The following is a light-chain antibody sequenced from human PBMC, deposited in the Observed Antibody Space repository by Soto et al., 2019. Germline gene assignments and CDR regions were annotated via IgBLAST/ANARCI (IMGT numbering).Light chain of an antibody. CDR3: RQYGISHPD. Sequence: DMVMTQSPLSLPVTPGEPASISCRSSQSLLHSNGYNYLDWYLQKPGQSPQLLIYLASNRASGATARFSGTRPGRDFTLNITRLEADDLGIYYCRQYGISHPDFGGGTMGDI. J-gene: IGKJ4*01. V-gene: IGKV2-28*01. CDR1: QSLLHSNGYNY. CDR2: LAS.